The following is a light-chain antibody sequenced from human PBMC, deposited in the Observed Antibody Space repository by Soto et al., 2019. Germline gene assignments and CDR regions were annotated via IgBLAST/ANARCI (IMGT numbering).Light chain of an antibody. Sequence: EIVMTQSPATLSVSPGERATLSCRASQSVSSNLAWYQQKPGQAPRLVIYGASTRATGIPARFSGSGSGTEFTLTISSLQSEDFAVYYCQQYNNWSTFGQGTKVEIK. J-gene: IGKJ1*01. CDR1: QSVSSN. V-gene: IGKV3-15*01. CDR2: GAS. CDR3: QQYNNWST.